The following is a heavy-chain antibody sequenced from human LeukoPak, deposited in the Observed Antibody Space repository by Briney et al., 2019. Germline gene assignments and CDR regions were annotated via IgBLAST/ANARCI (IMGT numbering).Heavy chain of an antibody. CDR3: AKVSAWAMVGATYFDY. CDR2: VSGSGGST. D-gene: IGHD1-26*01. Sequence: GGSLRLSCAASGFTFSSYAMSWVRQAPGKGLEWVSAVSGSGGSTDYADSVKGRFTISRDNSKNTLYLQMNSLRAEDTAVYYCAKVSAWAMVGATYFDYWGQGTLVTVSS. V-gene: IGHV3-23*01. CDR1: GFTFSSYA. J-gene: IGHJ4*02.